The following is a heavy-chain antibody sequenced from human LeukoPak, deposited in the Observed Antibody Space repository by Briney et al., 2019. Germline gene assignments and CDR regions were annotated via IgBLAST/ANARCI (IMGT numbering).Heavy chain of an antibody. CDR2: IYYSGST. V-gene: IGHV4-59*01. Sequence: SETLSLTCTVSGGSISSYYWSWIRQPPGKGLEWIGYIYYSGSTNYNPSLKSRVTISVDTSKNQFSLKLSSVTAADTAVYYCAGAPIGMGGAFDIWGQGTMVTVSS. CDR3: AGAPIGMGGAFDI. D-gene: IGHD1-26*01. J-gene: IGHJ3*02. CDR1: GGSISSYY.